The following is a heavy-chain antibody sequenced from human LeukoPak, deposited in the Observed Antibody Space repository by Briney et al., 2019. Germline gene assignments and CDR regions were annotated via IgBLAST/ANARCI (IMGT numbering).Heavy chain of an antibody. CDR2: INHSGST. CDR1: GGSFSGYY. CDR3: ASWSCSGGSCYPYYMDV. Sequence: SETLSLTCAVYGGSFSGYYWCWIRQPPGKGLEWIGEINHSGSTNYNPSLKSRVTISVDTSKNQFSLKLSSVTAADTAVYYCASWSCSGGSCYPYYMDVWGKGTTVTVSS. D-gene: IGHD2-15*01. V-gene: IGHV4-34*01. J-gene: IGHJ6*03.